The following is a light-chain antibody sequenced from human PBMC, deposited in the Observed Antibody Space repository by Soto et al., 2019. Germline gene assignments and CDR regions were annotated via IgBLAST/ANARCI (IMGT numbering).Light chain of an antibody. CDR3: QQRSNWPLT. J-gene: IGKJ4*01. CDR1: QSVSNQ. V-gene: IGKV3-11*01. CDR2: DAS. Sequence: EIVLTQSPATLSLSPGERATLSCRASQSVSNQLAWYQQKPGQAPRLLIYDASNRATGIPARFSGSGSGTDFTLTISSLEPEDFAVYYGQQRSNWPLTFGGGTKVEIK.